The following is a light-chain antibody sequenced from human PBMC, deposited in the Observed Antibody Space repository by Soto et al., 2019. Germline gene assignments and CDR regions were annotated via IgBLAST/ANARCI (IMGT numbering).Light chain of an antibody. CDR1: HTIGKY. J-gene: IGKJ1*01. V-gene: IGKV1-39*01. CDR3: QQSYSSPRT. Sequence: QMIQSPPSLHACVRDRVTITCRASHTIGKYANWYQQKPGEAPKGLSHAASSLQSGVPSRFSGSEYGTDSTLTISSLQLEDSATYYCQQSYSSPRTFGQGTKVDIK. CDR2: AAS.